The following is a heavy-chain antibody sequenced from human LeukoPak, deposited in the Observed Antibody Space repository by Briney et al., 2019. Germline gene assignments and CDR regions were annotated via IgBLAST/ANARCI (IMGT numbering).Heavy chain of an antibody. Sequence: PSETLSLTCTVSGGSISSYYWSWIRQPPGKGLEWIGYIYYSGSTNYNPSLKSRVTISVDTSKNQFSLKLSSVTAADAAVYYCARAGVGSGSYLGYMDVWGKGTTVTISS. CDR3: ARAGVGSGSYLGYMDV. CDR2: IYYSGST. D-gene: IGHD3-10*01. CDR1: GGSISSYY. J-gene: IGHJ6*03. V-gene: IGHV4-59*01.